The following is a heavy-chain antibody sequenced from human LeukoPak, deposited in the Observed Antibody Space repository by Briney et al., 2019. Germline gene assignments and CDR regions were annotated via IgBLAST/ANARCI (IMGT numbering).Heavy chain of an antibody. CDR1: GFSVTSNY. Sequence: GGSLRLSCAASGFSVTSNYMSWVRRAPGKGLEWVSVIYSGGTTYYADSVKGRFTISRDDSKNTLYLQMNSLRAEDTAVYYCARTPHTGHDALDIWGQGTTVTVPS. V-gene: IGHV3-53*01. J-gene: IGHJ3*02. CDR3: ARTPHTGHDALDI. CDR2: IYSGGTT. D-gene: IGHD2-8*02.